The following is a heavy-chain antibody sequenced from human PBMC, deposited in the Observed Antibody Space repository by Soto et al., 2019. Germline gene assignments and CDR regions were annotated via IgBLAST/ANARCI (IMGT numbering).Heavy chain of an antibody. CDR2: IYYSGST. Sequence: SETLSLTCTVSGGSISSGGYYWSWIRQHPGKGLEWIGYIYYSGSTYYNPSLKSRVTISVDTSKNQFSLKLSSVTAADTAVYYCARDPRPAGTYNWIDPWGQGTLVTVSS. CDR3: ARDPRPAGTYNWIDP. V-gene: IGHV4-31*03. CDR1: GGSISSGGYY. J-gene: IGHJ5*02. D-gene: IGHD1-1*01.